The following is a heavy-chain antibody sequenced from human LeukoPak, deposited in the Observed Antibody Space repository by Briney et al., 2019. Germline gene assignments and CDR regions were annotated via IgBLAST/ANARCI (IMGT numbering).Heavy chain of an antibody. CDR1: GGSISSSTYY. Sequence: PSDTLSLTCTVSGGSISSSTYYWRWIRQPRGKGLEWIAGIYYSGSTYYNASLKSRVTISADTSKNQFSLKLSSVTAADTAVYYCARPLSGSSSWHGDAFDIWGQGTMVTVSS. CDR3: ARPLSGSSSWHGDAFDI. CDR2: IYYSGST. D-gene: IGHD6-13*01. J-gene: IGHJ3*02. V-gene: IGHV4-39*01.